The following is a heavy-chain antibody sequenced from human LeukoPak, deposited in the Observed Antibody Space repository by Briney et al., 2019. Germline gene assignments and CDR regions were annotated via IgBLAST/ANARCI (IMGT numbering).Heavy chain of an antibody. CDR3: ARDNTMIRGAPDYYYYMDV. J-gene: IGHJ6*03. V-gene: IGHV3-21*01. D-gene: IGHD3-10*01. CDR2: ISSSSSYI. Sequence: PGGSLRLSCVASGFTFSSYSMNWVRQAPGKGLEWVSSISSSSSYIYYADSVKGRFTISRDNAKNSLYLQMNSLRAEDTAVYFCARDNTMIRGAPDYYYYMDVWGKGTTVTVSS. CDR1: GFTFSSYS.